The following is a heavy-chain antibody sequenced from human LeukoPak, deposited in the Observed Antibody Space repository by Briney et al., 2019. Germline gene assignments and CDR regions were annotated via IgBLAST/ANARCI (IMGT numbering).Heavy chain of an antibody. D-gene: IGHD3-16*01. V-gene: IGHV4-34*01. CDR2: INHGGST. CDR3: ARVGGKRKYFQH. J-gene: IGHJ1*01. Sequence: SETLSLTCAVYGGSFSGYYWSWIRQPPGKGLEWIGEINHGGSTNYNPSLKSRVTISVDTSKNQFSLKLSSVTAADTAVYYCARVGGKRKYFQHWGQGTLVTVSS. CDR1: GGSFSGYY.